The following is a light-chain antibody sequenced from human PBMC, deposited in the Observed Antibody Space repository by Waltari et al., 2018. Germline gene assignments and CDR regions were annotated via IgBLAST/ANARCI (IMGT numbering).Light chain of an antibody. CDR1: NSNIGSNY. V-gene: IGLV1-47*01. CDR3: AAWDGRLSGQL. J-gene: IGLJ2*01. CDR2: RDN. Sequence: QSVVTQPPSASGTPGQRVTISCSGSNSNIGSNYVYWYQQLPGKAPKLLIYRDNMRPSGVPVRSSASKSGTTASLAISGLRSEDGAGYCCAAWDGRLSGQLFGGGTNLAVL.